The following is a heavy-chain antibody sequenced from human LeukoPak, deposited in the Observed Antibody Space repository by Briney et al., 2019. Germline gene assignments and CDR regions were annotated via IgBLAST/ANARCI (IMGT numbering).Heavy chain of an antibody. D-gene: IGHD3-10*01. J-gene: IGHJ4*02. CDR2: LNSDGSST. CDR1: GFTFSSYW. CDR3: ARASGRYSPFDY. V-gene: IGHV3-74*01. Sequence: GGSLRLSCAASGFTFSSYWMHWVRQVPGKGLVWVARLNSDGSSTSYADSVKGRITISRDNAKNTLYLQMNSLRAEDTAVYYCARASGRYSPFDYWGQGTLVTVSS.